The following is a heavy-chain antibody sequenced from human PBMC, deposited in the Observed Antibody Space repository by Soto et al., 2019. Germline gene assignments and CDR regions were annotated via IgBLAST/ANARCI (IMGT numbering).Heavy chain of an antibody. CDR1: GFTFSSYA. J-gene: IGHJ4*02. V-gene: IGHV3-23*01. D-gene: IGHD2-21*02. Sequence: EVQLLESGGGLVQPGGSLRLSCAASGFTFSSYAMSWVRQAPGKGLEWVSAISGSGGSTYYEDSVKGRFTNSRDNSKNTLSLQMNSLRAEATAVYYCAKGASCGGDCYYERFDYWGQGTLVTVSS. CDR3: AKGASCGGDCYYERFDY. CDR2: ISGSGGST.